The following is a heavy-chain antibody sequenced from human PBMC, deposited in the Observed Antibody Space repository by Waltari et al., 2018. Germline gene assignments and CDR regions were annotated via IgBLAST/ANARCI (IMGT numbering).Heavy chain of an antibody. CDR2: IYHSGST. V-gene: IGHV4-38-2*02. D-gene: IGHD5-12*01. Sequence: QVQLQESGPGLVKPSETLSLTCTVSGYSISSGYYWGWIRQPPGKGLEWIGSIYHSGSTYHNPSLKSRVTISVDTSKNQFSLKLSSMTAADTAVYYCAKYSGYDFDYWGQGTLVTVSS. J-gene: IGHJ4*02. CDR1: GYSISSGYY. CDR3: AKYSGYDFDY.